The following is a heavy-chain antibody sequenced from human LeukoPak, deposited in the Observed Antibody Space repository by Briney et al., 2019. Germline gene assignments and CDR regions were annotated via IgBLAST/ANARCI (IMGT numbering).Heavy chain of an antibody. D-gene: IGHD3-10*01. CDR2: ISGSGGST. CDR1: GFTFSSYA. Sequence: GGSLRLSCAASGFTFSSYAMSWVRQTPGKGLEWVSAISGSGGSTYYADSVKGRFTISRDNSKNTLYLQMNSLRAEDTAVYYCAKSLLWFGELPIYWGQGTLVTVSS. CDR3: AKSLLWFGELPIY. V-gene: IGHV3-23*01. J-gene: IGHJ4*02.